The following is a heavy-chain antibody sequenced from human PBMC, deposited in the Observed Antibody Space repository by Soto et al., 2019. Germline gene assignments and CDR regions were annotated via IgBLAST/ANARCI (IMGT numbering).Heavy chain of an antibody. D-gene: IGHD3-10*01. Sequence: PSETLSLTCTVSGGSISSGGYYWSWLRQHPGKGLEWIGYIYYSGSTYYNPSLKSRVTISVDTSKNQFSLKLSSVTAADTAVYYCASKLDYGSGSYLLWGQGTLVTVSS. V-gene: IGHV4-31*03. CDR1: GGSISSGGYY. CDR3: ASKLDYGSGSYLL. J-gene: IGHJ4*02. CDR2: IYYSGST.